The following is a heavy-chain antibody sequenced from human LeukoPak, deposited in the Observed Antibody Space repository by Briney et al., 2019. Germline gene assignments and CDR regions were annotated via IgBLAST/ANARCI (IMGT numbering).Heavy chain of an antibody. Sequence: SETLSLTCAVSGYSISSGYYWGWIRQPPGKGLEWIGSIYHSGSTYYNPSLKSRVTISVDTSKNQFSLKLSSVTAADTAVYYCASWSITLPGFHDAFDIWGQGTMVTVSS. D-gene: IGHD1-20*01. CDR2: IYHSGST. V-gene: IGHV4-38-2*01. J-gene: IGHJ3*02. CDR3: ASWSITLPGFHDAFDI. CDR1: GYSISSGYY.